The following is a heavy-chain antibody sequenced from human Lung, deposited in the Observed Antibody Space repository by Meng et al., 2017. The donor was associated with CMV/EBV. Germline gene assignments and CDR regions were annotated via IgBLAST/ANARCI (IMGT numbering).Heavy chain of an antibody. CDR2: IESKTDGGTT. V-gene: IGHV3-15*04. Sequence: GGSLRLYCAASGFTFSNAWMSWVRQAPGKGLEWVGRIESKTDGGTTDYAAPVKGRFTISRDDSKNTLYLQMNSLKTEDTAVYYCSTEETYYDFSSGYNEKYYFDYWGQGXLVTVSS. J-gene: IGHJ4*02. CDR1: GFTFSNAW. CDR3: STEETYYDFSSGYNEKYYFDY. D-gene: IGHD3-3*01.